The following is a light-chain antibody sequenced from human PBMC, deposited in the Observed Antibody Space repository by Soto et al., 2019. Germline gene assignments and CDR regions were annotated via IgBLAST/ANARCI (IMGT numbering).Light chain of an antibody. J-gene: IGLJ3*02. V-gene: IGLV4-60*02. CDR3: EAWDSNTNWV. CDR2: LEGSGSY. Sequence: QSVLTQSSSASASLGSSVKLTCTLSSGHSSYIIAWHQQQPGKAPRYLMKLEGSGSYNKGSGVPDRFSCSSSGADRYLTISNLQFEDEADYYCEAWDSNTNWVFGGGTKVTVL. CDR1: SGHSSYI.